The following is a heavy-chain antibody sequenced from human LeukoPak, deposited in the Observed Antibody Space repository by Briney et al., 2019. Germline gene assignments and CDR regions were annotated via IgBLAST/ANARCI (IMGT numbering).Heavy chain of an antibody. J-gene: IGHJ4*02. D-gene: IGHD1-26*01. CDR2: IYPGDFDT. V-gene: IGHV5-51*01. Sequence: PGESLKISCKASGYSFSTYWFGWVRQMPGKGLEWMGNIYPGDFDTRYTPSFQGQVTISADRSISTAYLQWSSLKPSDTAIYYCARLVGDIYYFDYWGQGTLVTVSS. CDR3: ARLVGDIYYFDY. CDR1: GYSFSTYW.